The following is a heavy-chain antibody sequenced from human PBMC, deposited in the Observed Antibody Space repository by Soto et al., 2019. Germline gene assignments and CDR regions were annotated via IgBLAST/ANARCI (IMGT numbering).Heavy chain of an antibody. Sequence: SETLSLTCTVSGGSISSSSYYWGWIRQPPGKGLEWIGSIYYSGSTYYNPSLKSRVTISVDTSKNQFSLKLSSVTAADTAVYYCARSLSGSHLDYWGQGTLVTVSS. CDR1: GGSISSSSYY. CDR2: IYYSGST. J-gene: IGHJ4*02. V-gene: IGHV4-39*01. CDR3: ARSLSGSHLDY. D-gene: IGHD1-26*01.